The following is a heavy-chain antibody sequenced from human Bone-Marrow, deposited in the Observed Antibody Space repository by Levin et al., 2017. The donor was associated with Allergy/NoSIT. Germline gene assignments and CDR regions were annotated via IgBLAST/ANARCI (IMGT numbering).Heavy chain of an antibody. V-gene: IGHV3-30*04. CDR2: ISYDGRNM. D-gene: IGHD6-25*01. Sequence: GGSLRLSCAASGFMFRSFAIHWVRQAPGKGLEWVSVISYDGRNMYYSDSVKGRFTISRDNSKNTLSLQMDSLRTEDTAVYYCAKGRGSGNYYDGMDVWGQGTTVSVSS. CDR1: GFMFRSFA. CDR3: AKGRGSGNYYDGMDV. J-gene: IGHJ6*02.